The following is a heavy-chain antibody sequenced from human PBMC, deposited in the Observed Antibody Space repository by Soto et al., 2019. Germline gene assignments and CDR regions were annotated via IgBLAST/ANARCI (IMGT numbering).Heavy chain of an antibody. J-gene: IGHJ5*02. Sequence: PSQTLSLTCAISGDSVSSQNAAWNWIRQSPSRGLEWLGRTYYRSTWYNDYAVSVKGRITIKPDTSKNQFSLQLNSVTPEDSAVYYCAREPPDVLTGFYVENWFDPWGQGTLVTVSS. CDR1: GDSVSSQNAA. V-gene: IGHV6-1*01. CDR3: AREPPDVLTGFYVENWFDP. D-gene: IGHD3-9*01. CDR2: TYYRSTWYN.